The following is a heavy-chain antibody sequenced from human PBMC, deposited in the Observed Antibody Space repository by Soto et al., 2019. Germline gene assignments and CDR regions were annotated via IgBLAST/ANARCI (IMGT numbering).Heavy chain of an antibody. D-gene: IGHD3-10*01. V-gene: IGHV3-66*01. J-gene: IGHJ4*02. CDR3: ATYGSGRNIPPVY. CDR2: IYSGGST. CDR1: GFKVSSNY. Sequence: EVQLVESGGGLVQPGGSLRLSCAASGFKVSSNYMSWVRQAPGKGLEWVSVIYSGGSTYYADSVKGRFTISRDNSKNTLYLQMNSLRAEDTAVYYCATYGSGRNIPPVYWGQGTLVTVSS.